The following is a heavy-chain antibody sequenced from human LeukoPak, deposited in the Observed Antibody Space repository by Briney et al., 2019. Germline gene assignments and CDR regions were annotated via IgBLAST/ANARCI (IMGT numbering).Heavy chain of an antibody. V-gene: IGHV3-53*01. J-gene: IGHJ3*02. Sequence: GGTLRLSCAASGFTVSSNYMSWVRQAPGKGLEWVSVIYSGGTTYYADSVKGRFTISRDNSKNTLYLQMNSLRAEDTAIYYCAREWKFDIWGQGTMVTVSS. CDR2: IYSGGTT. D-gene: IGHD1-1*01. CDR1: GFTVSSNY. CDR3: AREWKFDI.